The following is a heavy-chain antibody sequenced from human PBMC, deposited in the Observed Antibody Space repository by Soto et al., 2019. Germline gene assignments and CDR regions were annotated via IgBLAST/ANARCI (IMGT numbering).Heavy chain of an antibody. Sequence: GSLRLSCAASGFTFSSYSMNWVRQAAGKGLEWVSSISSSSSYIYYADSVKGRFTISRDNAKNSLYLQMNSLRAEDTAVYYCAREGEPVTTLAYYYYGMDVWGQGTTVTVSS. CDR3: AREGEPVTTLAYYYYGMDV. J-gene: IGHJ6*02. D-gene: IGHD4-4*01. CDR1: GFTFSSYS. V-gene: IGHV3-21*01. CDR2: ISSSSSYI.